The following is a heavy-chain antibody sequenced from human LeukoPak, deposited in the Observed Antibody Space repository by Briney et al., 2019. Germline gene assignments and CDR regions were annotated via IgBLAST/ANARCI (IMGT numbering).Heavy chain of an antibody. D-gene: IGHD3-10*01. J-gene: IGHJ4*02. CDR2: IIPIFGTA. V-gene: IGHV1-69*15. CDR3: ARGMRDYYGSGTYSNPAFDY. Sequence: EASVKVSCKASGGTFSSYAISWVRQAPGQGLEWMGRIIPIFGTANYAQKFQGRVTITADESTSTAYMELSSLTSEDTAVYYCARGMRDYYGSGTYSNPAFDYWGQGTLVTVSS. CDR1: GGTFSSYA.